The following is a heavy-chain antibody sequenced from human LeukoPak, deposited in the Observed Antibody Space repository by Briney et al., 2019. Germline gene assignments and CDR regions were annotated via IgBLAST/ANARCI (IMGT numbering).Heavy chain of an antibody. Sequence: SETLSLTCAVYGGSFSGYYWSWIRQPPGKGLEWIGEIIHSGGTNYNPSLKSRLTISVDTSKNQFSLKLSSVTAADTAVYYCARHEGQLLVFDPWGQGTLVTVSS. CDR3: ARHEGQLLVFDP. CDR2: IIHSGGT. J-gene: IGHJ5*02. D-gene: IGHD6-6*01. CDR1: GGSFSGYY. V-gene: IGHV4-34*12.